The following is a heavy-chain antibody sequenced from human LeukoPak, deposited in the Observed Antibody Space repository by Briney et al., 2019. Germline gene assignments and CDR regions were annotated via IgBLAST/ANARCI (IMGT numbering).Heavy chain of an antibody. CDR1: GGSISSGIYY. CDR3: AREKFVEMATTIRSLISDY. V-gene: IGHV4-61*02. CDR2: VYTSGST. Sequence: TLSLTCTVWGGSISSGIYYWRWIRQPAGKGLEWIGRVYTSGSTDYNPSLESRVTVSIDTSKNQFSLKLTSVTAADTAVYYCAREKFVEMATTIRSLISDYWGRGTPVAVSS. D-gene: IGHD5-24*01. J-gene: IGHJ4*02.